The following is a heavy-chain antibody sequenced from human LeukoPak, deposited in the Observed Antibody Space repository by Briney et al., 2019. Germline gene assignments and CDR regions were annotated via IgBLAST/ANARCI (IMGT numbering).Heavy chain of an antibody. Sequence: PSETLSLTCAVYGGSFSGYYWSWIRQPPGKGLEWIGEINHSGSTNYNPSLTSRVTISLDTSKNQFSLKLSSVTAADTAVYYCARGHMRGYDYVWGSYRLTTHHAFDIWGQGTMVTVSS. V-gene: IGHV4-34*01. D-gene: IGHD3-16*02. CDR3: ARGHMRGYDYVWGSYRLTTHHAFDI. CDR1: GGSFSGYY. J-gene: IGHJ3*02. CDR2: INHSGST.